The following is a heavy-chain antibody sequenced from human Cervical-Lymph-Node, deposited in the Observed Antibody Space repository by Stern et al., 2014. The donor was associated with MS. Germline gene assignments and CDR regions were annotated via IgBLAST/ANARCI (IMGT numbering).Heavy chain of an antibody. D-gene: IGHD2-2*01. CDR1: GGSVSSGSFY. V-gene: IGHV4-61*01. Sequence: VQLVESGPGLVKPSETLSLICTVSGGSVSSGSFYWSWIRQPPGKELVWIGYISYSGRTNYNPSLKSRVTISEDTHKNQFSVRLTSVTAADAAVYYWARSVSAAAMYYDYWGPGTLVAVSS. J-gene: IGHJ4*02. CDR3: ARSVSAAAMYYDY. CDR2: ISYSGRT.